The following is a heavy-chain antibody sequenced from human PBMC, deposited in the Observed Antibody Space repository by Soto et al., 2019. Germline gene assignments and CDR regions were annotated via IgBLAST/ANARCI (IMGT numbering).Heavy chain of an antibody. V-gene: IGHV3-49*04. CDR3: TRGSKWGRSYHFDY. CDR2: ISSKAYGGTT. J-gene: IGHJ4*02. D-gene: IGHD1-26*01. CDR1: GFTAAVYA. Sequence: RSRRPACPASGFTAAVYAIRWVRQAAGKVLEWVGFISSKAYGGTTEYAASVKGRFTISRDDSKSIAYLQMNSLKTEDTAVYYCTRGSKWGRSYHFDYWGQGTLVTVSS.